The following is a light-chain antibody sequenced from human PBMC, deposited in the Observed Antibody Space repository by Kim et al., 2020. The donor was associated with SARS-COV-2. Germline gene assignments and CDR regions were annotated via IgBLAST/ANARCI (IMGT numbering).Light chain of an antibody. CDR1: QSVGKNY. Sequence: EIVLTQSPGTLSLSPGERATLSCRASQSVGKNYLAWFQQKPGQTPRLLIYDASTRATGIPDSFSGSGSGTDFTLTITRVEPEDFAVYYCQQYATSPLTFGGGTKV. J-gene: IGKJ4*01. CDR3: QQYATSPLT. CDR2: DAS. V-gene: IGKV3-20*01.